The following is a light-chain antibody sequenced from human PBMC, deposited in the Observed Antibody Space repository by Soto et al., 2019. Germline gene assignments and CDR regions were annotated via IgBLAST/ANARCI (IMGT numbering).Light chain of an antibody. Sequence: DIQMTQSPYSLCASVGDRVTLTGLASQGIRNDLGWYQQKPGKAPKRLIYAASSLQSGVPSRFSGSGSGTEFILTISSLQPEDFATYYCLLDFRYFWAFGQGTKVDIK. CDR2: AAS. V-gene: IGKV1-17*01. CDR3: LLDFRYFWA. CDR1: QGIRND. J-gene: IGKJ1*01.